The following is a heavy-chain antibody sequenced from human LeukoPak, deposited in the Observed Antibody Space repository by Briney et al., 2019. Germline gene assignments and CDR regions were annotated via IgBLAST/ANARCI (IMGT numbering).Heavy chain of an antibody. V-gene: IGHV3-30*04. J-gene: IGHJ6*04. Sequence: GGFLRLSCAASGFTFSSYAMHWVRQAPGKGLEWVAVISYDGSNKYYADSVKGRFTISRDNSKNTLYLQMNSLRAEDTAVYYCARGGLYSAGSKYYYYYYGMDVWGKGTTVTVSS. CDR3: ARGGLYSAGSKYYYYYYGMDV. CDR1: GFTFSSYA. CDR2: ISYDGSNK. D-gene: IGHD2-8*01.